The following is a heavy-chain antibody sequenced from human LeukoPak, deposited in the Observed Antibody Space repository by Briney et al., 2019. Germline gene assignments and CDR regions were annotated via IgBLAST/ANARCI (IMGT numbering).Heavy chain of an antibody. Sequence: GGSLRLSCAASGFTFSSYAMHWVRQAPGKGLEWVAVISYDGSNKYYADSVKGRFTISRDNSKNTLYLQMNSPRAEDTAVYYCARGVTGTTTILSYYYYGMDVWGQGTTVTVSS. CDR2: ISYDGSNK. CDR3: ARGVTGTTTILSYYYYGMDV. CDR1: GFTFSSYA. D-gene: IGHD1-7*01. J-gene: IGHJ6*02. V-gene: IGHV3-30-3*01.